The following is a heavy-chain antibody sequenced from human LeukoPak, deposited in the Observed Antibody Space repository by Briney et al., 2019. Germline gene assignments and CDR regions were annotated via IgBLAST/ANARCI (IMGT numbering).Heavy chain of an antibody. CDR3: ARVTTGLWFVLIDNWFDP. CDR2: FDPEDGET. CDR1: GYTLTELS. V-gene: IGHV1-24*01. J-gene: IGHJ5*02. D-gene: IGHD3-10*01. Sequence: ASVKVSCKVSGYTLTELSMHWVRQAPGKGLEWMGGFDPEDGETIYAQKFQGRVTMTEDTSTDTAYMELSSLRSEDTAVYYCARVTTGLWFVLIDNWFDPWGQGTLVTVSS.